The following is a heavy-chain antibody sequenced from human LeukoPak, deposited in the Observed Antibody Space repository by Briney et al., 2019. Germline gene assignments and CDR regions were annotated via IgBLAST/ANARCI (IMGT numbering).Heavy chain of an antibody. D-gene: IGHD3-22*01. CDR2: IKQDGSEK. V-gene: IGHV3-7*01. J-gene: IGHJ4*02. CDR1: GFTFSSYW. Sequence: GGSLGLSCAASGFTFSSYWMSWVRQAPGKGLEWVANIKQDGSEKYYVDSVKGRFTISRDNAKNSLYLQMNSLRAEDTAVYYCARVGDSSGYYLDHWGQGTLVTVSS. CDR3: ARVGDSSGYYLDH.